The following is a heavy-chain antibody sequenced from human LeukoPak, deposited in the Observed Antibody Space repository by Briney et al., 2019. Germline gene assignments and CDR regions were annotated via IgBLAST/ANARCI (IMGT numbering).Heavy chain of an antibody. D-gene: IGHD3-22*01. CDR1: GFTFSSYS. Sequence: GGSLRLSCAASGFTFSSYSMNWVRQAPGKGLEWVSSISSSSSYIYYADSVKGRFTISRDNAKNSLYLQMNSLRAEDTAVYYYARGWPPNDYDSSGYGDYWGQGTLVTVSS. CDR3: ARGWPPNDYDSSGYGDY. V-gene: IGHV3-21*01. CDR2: ISSSSSYI. J-gene: IGHJ4*02.